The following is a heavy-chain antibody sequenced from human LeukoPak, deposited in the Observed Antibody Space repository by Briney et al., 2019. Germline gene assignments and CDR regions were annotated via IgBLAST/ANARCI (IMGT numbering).Heavy chain of an antibody. Sequence: GGSLRLSCVASGLTFSSYWMYWVRQAPGKGRVWFSRTNSVGSSTSYADSVKGRFTISRDNAKNTLYLQMNSLRAEDTAVYYCARERTSGWDAFDFWGQGTLVTVSS. CDR1: GLTFSSYW. V-gene: IGHV3-74*01. J-gene: IGHJ4*02. D-gene: IGHD6-19*01. CDR3: ARERTSGWDAFDF. CDR2: TNSVGSST.